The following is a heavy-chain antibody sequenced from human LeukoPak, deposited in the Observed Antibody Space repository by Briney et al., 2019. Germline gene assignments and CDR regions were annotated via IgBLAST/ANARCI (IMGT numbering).Heavy chain of an antibody. CDR2: IKQDGSEK. V-gene: IGHV3-7*01. Sequence: PGGSLRLSCETSGFSFSTYWMSWVRQAPGKGLEWVANIKQDGSEKYYVDSVKGRFTISRDNAKNSVYLQMNSLRAEDTAVYYCAKPHFDDWGQGTLVTVSS. CDR1: GFSFSTYW. CDR3: AKPHFDD. J-gene: IGHJ4*02.